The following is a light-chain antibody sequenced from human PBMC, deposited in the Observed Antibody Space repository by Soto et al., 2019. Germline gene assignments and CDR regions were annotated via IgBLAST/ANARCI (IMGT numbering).Light chain of an antibody. CDR3: QSFDTNTRV. Sequence: NFILTQPHSVSESPGKTVIISCTRSGGSIASNYVQWYQQRPDSAPTTVIYEDNQRPSGVPDRFSGSIDSSSNSASLTISGLKTEDEADYYCQSFDTNTRVFGTGTKVTVL. V-gene: IGLV6-57*04. J-gene: IGLJ1*01. CDR2: EDN. CDR1: GGSIASNY.